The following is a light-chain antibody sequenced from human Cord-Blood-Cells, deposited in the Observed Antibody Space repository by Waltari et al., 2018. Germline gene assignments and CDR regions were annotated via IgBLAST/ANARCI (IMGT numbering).Light chain of an antibody. Sequence: DIQMTQSPSSLPASVRDRVTITCLASQSISSYLNWYQQKPGKAPKLLIYAASSLQSGVPSRFSGSGSGTDFTLTISSLQPEDFATYYCQQSYSTPYTFGQGTKLEIK. CDR1: QSISSY. CDR3: QQSYSTPYT. V-gene: IGKV1-39*01. J-gene: IGKJ2*01. CDR2: AAS.